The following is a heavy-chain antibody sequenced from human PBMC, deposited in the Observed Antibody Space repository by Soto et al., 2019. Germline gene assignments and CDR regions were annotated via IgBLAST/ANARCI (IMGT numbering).Heavy chain of an antibody. CDR2: IWYDGSNK. J-gene: IGHJ6*02. CDR3: ARDLLEWFNRYYYGMDV. Sequence: GALRLSCAASGFTFSSYGMHWVRQAPGKGLEWVAVIWYDGSNKYYADSVKGRFTISRDNSKNTLYLQMNSLRAEDTAVYYCARDLLEWFNRYYYGMDVWGQGTTVTVSS. D-gene: IGHD3-3*01. V-gene: IGHV3-33*01. CDR1: GFTFSSYG.